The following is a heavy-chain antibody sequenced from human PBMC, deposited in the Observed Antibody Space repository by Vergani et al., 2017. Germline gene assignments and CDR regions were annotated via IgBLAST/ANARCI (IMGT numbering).Heavy chain of an antibody. J-gene: IGHJ6*02. CDR2: ISGSGGST. Sequence: EAQLLESGGGLVQPGGSLRLSCAASGFTFSSYAMSWVRQAPGKGLEWVSAISGSGGSTYYADSVKGRFTISRDNSKNTLYLQMNSLRAEDTAVYYCANPYGDYDSDYYYYGMDVWGQGTTVTVSS. D-gene: IGHD4-17*01. CDR1: GFTFSSYA. V-gene: IGHV3-23*01. CDR3: ANPYGDYDSDYYYYGMDV.